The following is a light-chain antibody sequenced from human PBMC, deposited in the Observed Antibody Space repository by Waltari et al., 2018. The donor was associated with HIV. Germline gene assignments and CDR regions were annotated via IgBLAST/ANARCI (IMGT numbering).Light chain of an antibody. Sequence: QSALTQPPSASGSPGQSVTISCTGTSSDIGAYNFVSWYSTTAGKAPKLLLYEVTKLPSGFPDRFSGSKSDNTASLTVSGLQAEDEADYYCSSYAGSNTLIFGGGTKLTVL. CDR1: SSDIGAYNF. CDR2: EVT. CDR3: SSYAGSNTLI. V-gene: IGLV2-8*01. J-gene: IGLJ2*01.